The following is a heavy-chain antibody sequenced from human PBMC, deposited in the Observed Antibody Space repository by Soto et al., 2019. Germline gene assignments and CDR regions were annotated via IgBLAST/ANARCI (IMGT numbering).Heavy chain of an antibody. CDR1: GGSISSGGYY. V-gene: IGHV4-31*03. CDR3: ASWQSSSWYPRPFNFDY. J-gene: IGHJ4*02. CDR2: IYYSGST. D-gene: IGHD6-13*01. Sequence: SETLSLTCTVSGGSISSGGYYWSWIRQHPGKGLEWIGYIYYSGSTYYNPSLKSRVTISVDTSKNQFSLKLSSVTAADTAVYYCASWQSSSWYPRPFNFDYWGQGTLVTVSS.